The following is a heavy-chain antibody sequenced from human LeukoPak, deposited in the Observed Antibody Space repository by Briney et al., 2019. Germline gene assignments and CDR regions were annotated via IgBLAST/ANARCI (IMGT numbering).Heavy chain of an antibody. V-gene: IGHV3-23*01. CDR2: ITFTGLGL. CDR1: GFTFSSAG. J-gene: IGHJ5*02. D-gene: IGHD6-19*01. Sequence: GGSLRLSCAASGFTFSSAGMTWVRQAPGKGLEWVSTITFTGLGLYYADSVKGRFTISRDNSKNMVYLQMNSLRAEDTAIYYCAADGSGWSRSSWGQGTLVTVSS. CDR3: AADGSGWSRSS.